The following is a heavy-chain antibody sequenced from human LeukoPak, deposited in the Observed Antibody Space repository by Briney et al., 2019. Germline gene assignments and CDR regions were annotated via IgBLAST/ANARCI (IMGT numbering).Heavy chain of an antibody. Sequence: GRSLRLSCAASGFTFSSYGMHWVRQAPGKGLEWVAVISYDGNNKYYADSVKGRFTISRDNSKNTLYLQMNSLGAEDTAVYYCAKGHRYCTSGNCNSAVDYWGQGTPVTVSS. V-gene: IGHV3-30*18. CDR3: AKGHRYCTSGNCNSAVDY. CDR1: GFTFSSYG. D-gene: IGHD2-15*01. J-gene: IGHJ4*02. CDR2: ISYDGNNK.